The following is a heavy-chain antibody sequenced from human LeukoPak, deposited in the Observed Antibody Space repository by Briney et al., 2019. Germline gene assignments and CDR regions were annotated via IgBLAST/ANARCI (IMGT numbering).Heavy chain of an antibody. CDR3: AKDRRWDYDSSGYYPDY. V-gene: IGHV3-30*18. D-gene: IGHD3-22*01. J-gene: IGHJ4*02. CDR2: ISYDGSNK. CDR1: GFTFSSYG. Sequence: GRSLRLSCAASGFTFSSYGMHWVRQAPGKGLEWVAVISYDGSNKYYADSVKGRFTISRDNSKNTLYLQMNSLRAEDTAVYYCAKDRRWDYDSSGYYPDYWGQGTLVTVSS.